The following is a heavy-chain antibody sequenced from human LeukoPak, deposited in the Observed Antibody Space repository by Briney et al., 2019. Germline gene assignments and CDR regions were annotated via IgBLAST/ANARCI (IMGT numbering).Heavy chain of an antibody. Sequence: GGSLRLSCAASGFTVSSNYMSWVRQAPGKGLEWVSVIYSGGGTYYADSVKGRFTISRDNSKNTLYLQMNSLRAEDTAVYYCASPIVVVPAAIMGNAFDIWGQGTMVTVSS. J-gene: IGHJ3*02. D-gene: IGHD2-2*01. CDR3: ASPIVVVPAAIMGNAFDI. CDR2: IYSGGGT. V-gene: IGHV3-66*01. CDR1: GFTVSSNY.